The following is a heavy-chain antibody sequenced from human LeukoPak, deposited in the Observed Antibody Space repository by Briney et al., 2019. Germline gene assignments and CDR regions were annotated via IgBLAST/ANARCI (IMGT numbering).Heavy chain of an antibody. J-gene: IGHJ4*01. V-gene: IGHV4-59*01. CDR1: GGSINNY. CDR2: VSDTGST. D-gene: IGHD4-11*01. Sequence: SETLSLTCTVSGGSINNYWSWIRQPPGKGLEWIGYVSDTGSTNYNPSLKSRVTISVDTSKNQFYLKLTSVTAADTAVYYCARTTTTFDDWGHGTLVTVSS. CDR3: ARTTTTFDD.